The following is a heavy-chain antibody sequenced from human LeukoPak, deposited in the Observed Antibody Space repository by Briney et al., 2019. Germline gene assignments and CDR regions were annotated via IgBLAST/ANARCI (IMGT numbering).Heavy chain of an antibody. J-gene: IGHJ4*02. CDR1: GFTFSDYY. D-gene: IGHD6-13*01. Sequence: GGSLRLSCAASGFTFSDYYMSWIRQAPGKGLEWVSYISSSGDTIYYADSVKGRFTISRDNAKNSLYLQMNGLRVEDTAVYYCTTDIEAPGDYWGQGTRVTVSS. V-gene: IGHV3-11*04. CDR2: ISSSGDTI. CDR3: TTDIEAPGDY.